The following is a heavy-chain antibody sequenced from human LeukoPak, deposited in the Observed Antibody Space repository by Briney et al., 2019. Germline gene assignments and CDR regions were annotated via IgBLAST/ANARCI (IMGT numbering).Heavy chain of an antibody. CDR1: GGTFSSYA. CDR3: ATEIFGVVIGGLAYDI. Sequence: SVKVSCKASGGTFSSYAISWVRQAPGQGLEWMGGIIPIFGTANYAQKLQGRVTMTEDTSTDTAYMELSSLRFEDTAVYYCATEIFGVVIGGLAYDIWGQGTMVTVSS. CDR2: IIPIFGTA. J-gene: IGHJ3*02. D-gene: IGHD3-3*01. V-gene: IGHV1-69*06.